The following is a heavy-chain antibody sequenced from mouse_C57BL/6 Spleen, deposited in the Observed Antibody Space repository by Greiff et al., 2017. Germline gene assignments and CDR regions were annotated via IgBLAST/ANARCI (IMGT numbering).Heavy chain of an antibody. D-gene: IGHD2-2*01. Sequence: EVKLEESGPGLVKPSQSLSLTCSVTGYSITSGYYWNWIRQFPGNKLEWMGYISYDGSNNYNPSLKNRISITRDTSKNQFFLKLNSVTTEDTATYYCAREGGYPYWGQGTTLTVSS. J-gene: IGHJ2*01. CDR2: ISYDGSN. CDR1: GYSITSGYY. V-gene: IGHV3-6*01. CDR3: AREGGYPY.